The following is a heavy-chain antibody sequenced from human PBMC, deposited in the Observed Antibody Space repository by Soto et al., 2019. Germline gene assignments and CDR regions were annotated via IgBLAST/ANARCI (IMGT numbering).Heavy chain of an antibody. Sequence: QVHLLESGGGMVLPGRSLRLSCAAPGFAFSVYAMHWVRQAPGKGLEWVSLISYDGSDKYYADSVKGRFTISRDNSKSTLYLQMSSLRADDTAVYFCARDRGRTDYYAMDVWGQGTTVTVSS. CDR2: ISYDGSDK. D-gene: IGHD1-1*01. J-gene: IGHJ6*02. CDR3: ARDRGRTDYYAMDV. V-gene: IGHV3-30-3*01. CDR1: GFAFSVYA.